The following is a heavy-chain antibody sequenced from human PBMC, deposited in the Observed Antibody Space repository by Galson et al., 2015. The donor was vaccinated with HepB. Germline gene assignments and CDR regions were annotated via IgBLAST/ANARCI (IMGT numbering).Heavy chain of an antibody. Sequence: SLRLSCAASGFTFSSYGMHWVRQAPGKGLEWVAVISYDGSNKYYADSVKGRFTISRDNSKNTLYLQMNSLRAEDTAVYYCAKSETAAAGTPFDYWGQGTLVTVSS. D-gene: IGHD6-13*01. V-gene: IGHV3-30*18. J-gene: IGHJ4*02. CDR1: GFTFSSYG. CDR3: AKSETAAAGTPFDY. CDR2: ISYDGSNK.